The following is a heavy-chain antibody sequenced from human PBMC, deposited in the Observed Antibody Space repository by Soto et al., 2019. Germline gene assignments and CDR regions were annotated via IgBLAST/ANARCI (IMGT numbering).Heavy chain of an antibody. CDR3: ARDAQPKGVAADGASDC. Sequence: QVQLVQSGPEVKSPGASVKVSCKASGYTFKNYGIKWVRQAPGQGLEWVGWITTYNGNRYSAEKLQGRVTMTTDTSTSTTSMELRSLTSYDTGVYYCARDAQPKGVAADGASDCGGQGTLVTVSS. CDR2: ITTYNGNR. J-gene: IGHJ4*02. V-gene: IGHV1-18*01. CDR1: GYTFKNYG. D-gene: IGHD2-21*01.